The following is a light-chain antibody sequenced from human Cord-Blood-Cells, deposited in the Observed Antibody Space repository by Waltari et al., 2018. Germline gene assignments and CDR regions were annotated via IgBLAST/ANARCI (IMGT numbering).Light chain of an antibody. CDR3: SSYTSSSTPVV. CDR1: SSDVGGYNY. J-gene: IGLJ2*01. CDR2: EVS. V-gene: IGLV2-14*01. Sequence: QSALTQPASVSGSPGQSITISCTGTSSDVGGYNYVSWYQQHPGKDPKLMIYEVSNRPSGVAKRFSGSKSGNTASLTISGLQAEDEADYYCSSYTSSSTPVVFGGGTKLTVL.